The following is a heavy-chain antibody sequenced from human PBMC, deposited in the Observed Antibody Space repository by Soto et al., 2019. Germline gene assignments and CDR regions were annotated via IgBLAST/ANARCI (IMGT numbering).Heavy chain of an antibody. V-gene: IGHV5-51*01. CDR2: IYPGDSDT. J-gene: IGHJ5*02. D-gene: IGHD2-2*01. CDR3: ARPQFDCSGASLFDP. CDR1: GYSFTSYW. Sequence: PGESLKISCKGSGYSFTSYWIGWVRQMPGKGLEWMGIIYPGDSDTRYSPTFQGQVTISADKSISTAYLQWSSLKASDTAMYYCARPQFDCSGASLFDPWGQGTLVTVSS.